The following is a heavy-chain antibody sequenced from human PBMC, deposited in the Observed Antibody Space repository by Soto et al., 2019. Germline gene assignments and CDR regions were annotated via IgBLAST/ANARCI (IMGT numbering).Heavy chain of an antibody. CDR1: GGSFSGYN. D-gene: IGHD3-16*01. Sequence: SETLSLTCAVYGGSFSGYNWTWIRQPPGKGLEWIGEINHSGSTNYNPSLKSRVTISVDTSKNQFSLKLSSVTAADTAVYYCARVGGINWFDPWGQGTLVTVS. V-gene: IGHV4-34*01. CDR2: INHSGST. CDR3: ARVGGINWFDP. J-gene: IGHJ5*02.